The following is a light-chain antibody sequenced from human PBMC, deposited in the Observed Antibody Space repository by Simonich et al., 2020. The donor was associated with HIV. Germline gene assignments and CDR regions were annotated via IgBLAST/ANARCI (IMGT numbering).Light chain of an antibody. CDR1: RNILYNSNNKNY. CDR3: QQYYSTPPT. V-gene: IGKV4-1*01. CDR2: WAS. J-gene: IGKJ1*01. Sequence: DIVMTQSPDSLAVSLGERATINCKSSRNILYNSNNKNYLAWYQQKPGQPPNLLIYWASTRESGVPDRFSASGSGTDFTLTISSLQAEDVAVYYCQQYYSTPPTFGQGTKVNIK.